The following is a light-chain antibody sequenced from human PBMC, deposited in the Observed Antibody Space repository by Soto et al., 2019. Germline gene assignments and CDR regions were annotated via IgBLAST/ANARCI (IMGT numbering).Light chain of an antibody. J-gene: IGKJ1*01. CDR1: QRVTNN. Sequence: ETVLTQSPATLSLSPGDTATLSCRASQRVTNNLAWYQWKLGQPPRLLIYGASTRATGIPVRFRGSGSGTEFTLTISSRQSEDSAVYYCQQHHNWPWTFGQGTRVELK. V-gene: IGKV3-15*01. CDR2: GAS. CDR3: QQHHNWPWT.